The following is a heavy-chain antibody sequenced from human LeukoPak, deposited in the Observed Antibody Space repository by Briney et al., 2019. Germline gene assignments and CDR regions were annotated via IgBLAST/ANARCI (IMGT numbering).Heavy chain of an antibody. CDR2: ISGSGTST. D-gene: IGHD4-23*01. CDR1: GFTFSSYA. CDR3: AKDYGGNSDAFDT. V-gene: IGHV3-23*01. J-gene: IGHJ3*02. Sequence: PGGSLRLSCAASGFTFSSYAMSWVRQAPGKGLEWVSSISGSGTSTYYADSVKGRFTISRDNSKNTLYLQMNSLRAEDTALYSCAKDYGGNSDAFDTWGQGTVVTVSS.